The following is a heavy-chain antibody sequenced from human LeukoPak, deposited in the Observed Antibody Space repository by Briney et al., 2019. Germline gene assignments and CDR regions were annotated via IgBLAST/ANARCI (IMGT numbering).Heavy chain of an antibody. CDR2: IASKGKNYAT. Sequence: GGSLKLSCATSGFTFSASAINWVRRASGKGLEWVGRIASKGKNYATEYAASVKGRFTISRDDSKNTAYLQMNSLKTEDTAVYYCSRSGGDGATGEWGQGTLVTVSS. V-gene: IGHV3-73*01. CDR3: SRSGGDGATGE. CDR1: GFTFSASA. J-gene: IGHJ4*02. D-gene: IGHD1-26*01.